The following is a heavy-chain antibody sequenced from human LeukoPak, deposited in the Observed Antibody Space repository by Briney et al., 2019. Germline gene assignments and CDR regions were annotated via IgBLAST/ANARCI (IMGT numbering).Heavy chain of an antibody. Sequence: GGSLTLSCAVSGLTFNKYAMNWVRQGPGKGLEWVSGIGASGATTYYADSVKGRFTISRDNSKNTLFLQLKSLRADDTGVYFSAKDLEGVAGTIVNDYWGQGTPVTVSS. CDR2: IGASGATT. CDR3: AKDLEGVAGTIVNDY. D-gene: IGHD6-19*01. CDR1: GLTFNKYA. J-gene: IGHJ4*02. V-gene: IGHV3-23*01.